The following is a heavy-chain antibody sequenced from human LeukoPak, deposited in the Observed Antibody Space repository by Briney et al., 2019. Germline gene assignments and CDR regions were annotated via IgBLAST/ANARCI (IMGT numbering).Heavy chain of an antibody. CDR2: ISGSGGST. J-gene: IGHJ6*02. CDR1: GFTFSSYA. V-gene: IGHV3-23*01. Sequence: GGSLRLSCAASGFTFSSYAMSWVRQAPGKGLEWVSAISGSGGSTYYADSVKGRFTISRDNAKNTLYLQMNSLRAEDTAVYYCAREGGYCSSTSCYTRGLWAGNYYYYGMDVWGQGTTVTVSS. D-gene: IGHD2-2*02. CDR3: AREGGYCSSTSCYTRGLWAGNYYYYGMDV.